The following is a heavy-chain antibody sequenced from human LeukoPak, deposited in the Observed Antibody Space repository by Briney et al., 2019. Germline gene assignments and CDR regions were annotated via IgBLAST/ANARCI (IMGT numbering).Heavy chain of an antibody. V-gene: IGHV3-30*04. D-gene: IGHD2-2*02. CDR2: ISYDGSNK. CDR3: ARVPAAIYYYYYGMDV. J-gene: IGHJ6*04. Sequence: GRSLRLSCAASGFTFSSYAMHWVRQAPGKGLEWVAVISYDGSNKYYADSVKGRFTISRDNSKNTLYLQMNSLRAQDTAVYYCARVPAAIYYYYYGMDVWGKGTPVTVSS. CDR1: GFTFSSYA.